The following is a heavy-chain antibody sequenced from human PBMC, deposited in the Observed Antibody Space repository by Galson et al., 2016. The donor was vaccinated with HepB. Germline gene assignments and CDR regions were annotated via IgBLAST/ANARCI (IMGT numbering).Heavy chain of an antibody. CDR2: ISYDGSSK. CDR3: AKNPRGWPPRFYYYYMDV. J-gene: IGHJ6*03. D-gene: IGHD6-19*01. V-gene: IGHV3-30*18. Sequence: SLRLSCAASGFTFSNYGMHWVRQAPGKGLEWLTIISYDGSSKFYADSVKGRFTISRDNSNNTLYLQMNSLRLEDTAVYYCAKNPRGWPPRFYYYYMDVWGKGTTVTVSS. CDR1: GFTFSNYG.